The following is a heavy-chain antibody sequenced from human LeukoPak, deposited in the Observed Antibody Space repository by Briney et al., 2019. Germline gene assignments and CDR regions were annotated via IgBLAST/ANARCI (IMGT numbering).Heavy chain of an antibody. V-gene: IGHV4-30-4*01. CDR1: GGSISSGDYY. CDR3: ARERKGYYDFWSGYYEHWFDP. CDR2: IYYSGST. D-gene: IGHD3-3*01. J-gene: IGHJ5*02. Sequence: SETLSLTCTVSGGSISSGDYYWSWIRQPPGKGLEWIGYIYYSGSTYYNPSLKSRVTISVDTSKNQFSLKLSSVTAAHTAVYYCARERKGYYDFWSGYYEHWFDPWGQGTLVTVSS.